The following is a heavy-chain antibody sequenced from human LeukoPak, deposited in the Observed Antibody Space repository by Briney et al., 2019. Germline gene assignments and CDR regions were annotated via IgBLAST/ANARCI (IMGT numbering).Heavy chain of an antibody. Sequence: GGSLRLSCAASGFTFSSYAMSWVRQAPGKGLEWVSAISGSGGSTYYADSVKGRFTISRDNSKNTLYLQMNSLRAEDTAVYYCAKSKPNGILWFRELFLRGYYFDYWGQGTLVTVSS. J-gene: IGHJ4*02. V-gene: IGHV3-23*01. D-gene: IGHD3-10*01. CDR1: GFTFSSYA. CDR3: AKSKPNGILWFRELFLRGYYFDY. CDR2: ISGSGGST.